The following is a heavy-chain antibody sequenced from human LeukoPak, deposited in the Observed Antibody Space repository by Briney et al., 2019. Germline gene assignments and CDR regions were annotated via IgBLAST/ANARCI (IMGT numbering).Heavy chain of an antibody. V-gene: IGHV4-59*01. D-gene: IGHD5-18*01. Sequence: SETLSLTCTVSGGSISGYYWSWIRQPPGKELEWIAYIYDSGTTSYNPSLKSRVTISVDTSKNQFSLKLSSVTAADTAVYYCARCDSVTALDYWGQGTLITVSS. CDR1: GGSISGYY. J-gene: IGHJ4*02. CDR2: IYDSGTT. CDR3: ARCDSVTALDY.